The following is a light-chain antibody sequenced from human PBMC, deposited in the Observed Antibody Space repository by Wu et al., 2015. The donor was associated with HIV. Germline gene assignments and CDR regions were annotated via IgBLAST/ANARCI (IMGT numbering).Light chain of an antibody. Sequence: NVLTQSPGTLTLSPGESATLSCRASQSVSSYSLAWYQQTRGQAPRLLIYGASHRALGIPDRFSGSGSGTDFTLTISRLEPEDFAVYYCQQYGASSWTFGQGTKVEIK. J-gene: IGKJ1*01. CDR3: QQYGASSWT. CDR1: QSVSSYS. CDR2: GAS. V-gene: IGKV3-20*01.